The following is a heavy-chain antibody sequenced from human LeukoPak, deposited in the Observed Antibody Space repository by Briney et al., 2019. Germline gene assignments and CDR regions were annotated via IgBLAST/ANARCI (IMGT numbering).Heavy chain of an antibody. CDR2: IRYDGSTK. Sequence: GGSLRLSCAASGFTFSSYGMHWVRQAPGKGLEWVAFIRYDGSTKYYADSVKGRFTISRDNSKNTLYLQMNSLRAEDTAVYYCAKARGDQYYYDSSGYWDYWGQGTLVTVSS. CDR3: AKARGDQYYYDSSGYWDY. D-gene: IGHD3-22*01. J-gene: IGHJ4*02. CDR1: GFTFSSYG. V-gene: IGHV3-30*02.